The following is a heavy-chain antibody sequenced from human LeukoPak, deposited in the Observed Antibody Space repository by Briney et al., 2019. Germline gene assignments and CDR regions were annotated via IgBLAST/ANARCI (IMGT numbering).Heavy chain of an antibody. V-gene: IGHV5-51*01. CDR1: GYTFSSYW. CDR2: ISPGDSDT. J-gene: IGHJ4*02. CDR3: ARRYGSGSYMDY. Sequence: GESLKISCTVSGYTFSSYWIGWVRQVPGKGLEWMGIISPGDSDTRYSPSFQGQVTISADKSITTAYLQWSSLKASDTAMYYCARRYGSGSYMDYWGQGTLVTVSS. D-gene: IGHD3-10*01.